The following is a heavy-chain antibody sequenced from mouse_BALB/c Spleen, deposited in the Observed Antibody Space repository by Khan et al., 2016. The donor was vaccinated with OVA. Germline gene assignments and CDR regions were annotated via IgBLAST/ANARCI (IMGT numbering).Heavy chain of an antibody. Sequence: QVQLQQSGAEQAKPGASVKMSCKTSGYTLSSYWMHWVTQRPGQGLEWIGYINPTSGYTEYNEKFKDKATLSADKSSSTAYMQLTSLTSDDSAVYYCARDRIDYWCQGTTLTVSS. V-gene: IGHV1-7*01. CDR3: ARDRIDY. CDR2: INPTSGYT. J-gene: IGHJ2*01. CDR1: GYTLSSYW.